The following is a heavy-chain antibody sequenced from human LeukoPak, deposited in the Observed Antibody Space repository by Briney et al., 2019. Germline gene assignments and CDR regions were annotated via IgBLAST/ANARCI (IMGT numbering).Heavy chain of an antibody. V-gene: IGHV3-9*01. CDR2: ISWNSGSI. CDR3: AKDIGSGWYKDGMDV. Sequence: SLRLSCAASGFTFDDYAMHWVRQAPGKGVEGVSGISWNSGSIGYADSVKGRFTISRDNAKNSLYLQMNSLRAEDTALYYCAKDIGSGWYKDGMDVWGQGTTVTVSS. CDR1: GFTFDDYA. J-gene: IGHJ6*02. D-gene: IGHD6-19*01.